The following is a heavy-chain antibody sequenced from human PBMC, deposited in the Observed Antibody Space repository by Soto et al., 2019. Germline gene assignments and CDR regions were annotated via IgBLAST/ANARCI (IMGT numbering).Heavy chain of an antibody. V-gene: IGHV1-3*01. CDR3: ARDDYNDKSVYFDY. Sequence: ASVKVSCKASGYTFSNYAMHWVRQAPGQSLEWMGWINAGKGNTMYSQKFQGRVSITRDTSATTAYMELSSLRSEDTAVYYCARDDYNDKSVYFDYWGQRTLVTVSS. D-gene: IGHD4-4*01. J-gene: IGHJ4*02. CDR1: GYTFSNYA. CDR2: INAGKGNT.